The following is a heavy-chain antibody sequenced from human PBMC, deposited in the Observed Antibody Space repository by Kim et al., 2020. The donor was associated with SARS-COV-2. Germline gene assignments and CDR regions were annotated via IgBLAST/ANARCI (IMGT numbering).Heavy chain of an antibody. CDR3: ARICGGACCSVPDY. D-gene: IGHD2-21*01. Sequence: GGSLRLSCAASGFTFSSYCMHWVRQAPGKGLVWVSRINSDGSSTSYADSVKGRFTISRDNAKNTLYLQMNSLRAEDTAVYYCARICGGACCSVPDYWGQGTLVTVSS. J-gene: IGHJ4*02. CDR2: INSDGSST. V-gene: IGHV3-74*01. CDR1: GFTFSSYC.